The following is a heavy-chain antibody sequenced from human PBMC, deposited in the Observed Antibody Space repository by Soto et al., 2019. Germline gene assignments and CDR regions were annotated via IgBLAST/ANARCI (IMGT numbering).Heavy chain of an antibody. D-gene: IGHD3-3*01. Sequence: SETLSLTCPVSGGSISSYYWSWIRQPPGKGLEWIGYIYYSGSTNYNPSLKSRVTISVDTSKNQFSLKLSSVTAADTAVYYCARIITILGFDPWGQGTLVTVSS. CDR3: ARIITILGFDP. J-gene: IGHJ5*02. CDR2: IYYSGST. V-gene: IGHV4-59*01. CDR1: GGSISSYY.